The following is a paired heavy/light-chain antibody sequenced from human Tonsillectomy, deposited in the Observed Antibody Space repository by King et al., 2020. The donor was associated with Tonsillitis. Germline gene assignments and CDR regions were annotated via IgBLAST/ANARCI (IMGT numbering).Light chain of an antibody. CDR3: HQSRSLPYT. Sequence: EIVLTQSPDFQFVTPKEKVNVTCRASQNIGSDLHWYQQKPGQSPKPLIKFASESFSGVPSRFSGSGSGTDFTLTINSLEPEDAATYYCHQSRSLPYTFGQGTKLEIK. V-gene: IGKV6-21*01. CDR1: QNIGSD. J-gene: IGKJ2*01. CDR2: FAS.
Heavy chain of an antibody. D-gene: IGHD3-9*01. CDR1: GYSLTQLC. CDR2: SDPEDGDT. V-gene: IGHV1-24*01. J-gene: IGHJ4*02. Sequence: QVQVIQSGADVKKPGASVKVSCKVSGYSLTQLCIHWVRQSPGKGLEWLGGSDPEDGDTVYAQRFQGRLTVTEDKSTDTAYLHLSSLRSDDTGVYYCAFWRYNNIGFEFFHIWGQGSLVTVSS. CDR3: AFWRYNNIGFEFFHI.